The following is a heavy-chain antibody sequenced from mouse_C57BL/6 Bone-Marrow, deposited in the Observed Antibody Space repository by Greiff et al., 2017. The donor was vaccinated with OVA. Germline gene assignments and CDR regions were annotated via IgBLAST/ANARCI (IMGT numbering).Heavy chain of an antibody. D-gene: IGHD2-4*01. CDR2: ISDGGSYT. CDR1: GFTFSSYA. J-gene: IGHJ3*01. Sequence: EVMLVESGGGLVKPGGSLKLSCAASGFTFSSYAMSWVRQTPEKRLEWVATISDGGSYTYSPDNVKGRFTISRDNAKNNLYLQMSHLKSEDTAMYYCARDDDYGGVAWFAYWGQGTLVTVSA. CDR3: ARDDDYGGVAWFAY. V-gene: IGHV5-4*01.